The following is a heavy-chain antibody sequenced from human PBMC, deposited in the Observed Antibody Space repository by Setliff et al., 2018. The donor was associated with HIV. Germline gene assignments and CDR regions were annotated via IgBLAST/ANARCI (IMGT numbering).Heavy chain of an antibody. CDR1: GDSIGYYY. CDR2: IHTSGST. CDR3: ARDRIEVVVDGPHDVFDV. D-gene: IGHD2-15*01. Sequence: SETLSLTCTVSGDSIGYYYWSWIRQPAGRGLEWMGRIHTSGSTNYNPSLTSRVTLSVNTSKNQFFLKLTSLSAADTAVYYCARDRIEVVVDGPHDVFDVWGRGATVTVSS. J-gene: IGHJ3*01. V-gene: IGHV4-4*07.